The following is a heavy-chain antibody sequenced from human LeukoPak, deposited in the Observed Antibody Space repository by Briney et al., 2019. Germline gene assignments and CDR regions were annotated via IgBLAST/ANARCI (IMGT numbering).Heavy chain of an antibody. CDR1: GFTFSSYG. CDR2: ISYDGSNK. CDR3: AKDSYYYDSSGSPGDY. J-gene: IGHJ4*02. D-gene: IGHD3-22*01. Sequence: GRSLRLSCAASGFTFSSYGMYWVRQAPGKGLEWVAVISYDGSNKYYADSVKGRFTISRDNSKNTLYLQMNSLRAEDTAVYYCAKDSYYYDSSGSPGDYWGQGTLVTVSS. V-gene: IGHV3-30*18.